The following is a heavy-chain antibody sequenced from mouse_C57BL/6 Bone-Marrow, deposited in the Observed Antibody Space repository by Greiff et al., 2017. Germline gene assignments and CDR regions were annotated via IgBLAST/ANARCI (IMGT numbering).Heavy chain of an antibody. CDR1: GFTFSSYG. CDR2: ISSGGSYT. D-gene: IGHD1-1*01. Sequence: EVKLVESGGDLVKPGGSLKLSCAASGFTFSSYGMSWVRQTPDKRLEWVATISSGGSYTYYPDSVKGRFTISRDNAKNTLYRQMSSLKSEDTAMYYCARHTLFYYYGPRDYWGQGTSVTGSS. CDR3: ARHTLFYYYGPRDY. V-gene: IGHV5-6*01. J-gene: IGHJ4*01.